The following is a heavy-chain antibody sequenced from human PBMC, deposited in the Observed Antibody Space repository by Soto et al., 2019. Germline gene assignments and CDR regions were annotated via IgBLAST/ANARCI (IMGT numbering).Heavy chain of an antibody. Sequence: EVHLLESEGGLVQPGGSQRLSCAASGFTFSTYAMTWVRQAPGKGLEWVSTISYTGAATYYADSVRGRFTISRDNSKNTLYLQMNSLRAEDTALYYCAKEKTAERELRHFDYWGQGTLVTVSS. D-gene: IGHD1-26*01. CDR2: ISYTGAAT. CDR3: AKEKTAERELRHFDY. V-gene: IGHV3-23*01. J-gene: IGHJ4*02. CDR1: GFTFSTYA.